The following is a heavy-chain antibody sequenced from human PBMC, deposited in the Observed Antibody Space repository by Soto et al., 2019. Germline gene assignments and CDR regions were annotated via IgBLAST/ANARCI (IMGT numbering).Heavy chain of an antibody. Sequence: SETLSLTCTVSGGSISSGGYYWSWIRQHPGKGLEWIGYIYYSGSTYYNPSLKSRVTISVDTSKNQFSLKLSSVTAADTAVYYCARAPGCTNGVCYQFDYWGQGTLVTVSS. CDR1: GGSISSGGYY. CDR2: IYYSGST. J-gene: IGHJ4*02. V-gene: IGHV4-31*03. D-gene: IGHD2-8*01. CDR3: ARAPGCTNGVCYQFDY.